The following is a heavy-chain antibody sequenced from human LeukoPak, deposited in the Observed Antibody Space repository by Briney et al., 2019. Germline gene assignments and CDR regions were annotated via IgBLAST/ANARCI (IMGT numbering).Heavy chain of an antibody. CDR1: GFTFSSYG. Sequence: GGSLRLSCAASGFTFSSYGMNSVRQAPGKGLGWVSYISSSSSVIKYADSVKGRLTISRDNAKNSLYLQMNNLRDDDTAVDYCAARYGSGRYGYNCCMDVWGQGTTVTVSS. CDR3: AARYGSGRYGYNCCMDV. CDR2: ISSSSSVI. V-gene: IGHV3-48*02. J-gene: IGHJ6*02. D-gene: IGHD3-10*01.